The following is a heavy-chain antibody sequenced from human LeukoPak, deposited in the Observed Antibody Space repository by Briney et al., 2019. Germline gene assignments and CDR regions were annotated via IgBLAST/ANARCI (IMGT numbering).Heavy chain of an antibody. CDR1: GGSISSGSYY. J-gene: IGHJ4*02. Sequence: SETLSLTCTVSGGSISSGSYYWSWIRQPAGKGLEWIGRIYTSGSTNYNPSLKSRVTISVDTSKNQFSLKLSSVTAADTAVYYCARGSRAYSNSWYVRGALDYWGQGTLVTVSS. D-gene: IGHD6-13*01. V-gene: IGHV4-61*02. CDR3: ARGSRAYSNSWYVRGALDY. CDR2: IYTSGST.